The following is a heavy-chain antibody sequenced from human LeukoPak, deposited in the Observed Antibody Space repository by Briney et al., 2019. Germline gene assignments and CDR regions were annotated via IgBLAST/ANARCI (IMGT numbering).Heavy chain of an antibody. Sequence: GGSLRLSCAASGFTFSSYSMSWVRQAPGKGLDWVANINQDGSEKYYVDSVKGRFTISRDNAKNSLYLQMNSLRAGDTALYYCAKDMCSGGSCYIDYWGQGTLVTVSS. D-gene: IGHD2-15*01. CDR3: AKDMCSGGSCYIDY. J-gene: IGHJ4*02. CDR1: GFTFSSYS. V-gene: IGHV3-7*03. CDR2: INQDGSEK.